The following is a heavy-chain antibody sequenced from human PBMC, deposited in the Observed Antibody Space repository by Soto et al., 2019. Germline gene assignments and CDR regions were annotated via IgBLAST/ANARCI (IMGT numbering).Heavy chain of an antibody. CDR3: VSDFGDYKFDS. J-gene: IGHJ4*02. V-gene: IGHV3-33*01. CDR1: GFTFSVYS. D-gene: IGHD4-17*01. Sequence: GGSLRLSCAVSGFTFSVYSMHWVRQAPGKGLEWVAVMWDDGRSKYYADSVKGRFTISGDNSENTLFLQMSSLRADDTAFYYCVSDFGDYKFDSWGQGTLVTVSS. CDR2: MWDDGRSK.